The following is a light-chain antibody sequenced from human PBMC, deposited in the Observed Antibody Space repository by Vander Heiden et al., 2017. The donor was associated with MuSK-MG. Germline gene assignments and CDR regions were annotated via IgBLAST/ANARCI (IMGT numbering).Light chain of an antibody. CDR3: QQSYSTWWT. CDR2: AAS. J-gene: IGKJ1*01. CDR1: QSISPF. V-gene: IGKV1-39*01. Sequence: DIQLTQSPSSLSASVGDRVTITCRASQSISPFVNWYPHKPGKAPELLIYAASRLHSGVPSRFTGSGSGTDFTLTISSLQPEDFATYYCQQSYSTWWTFGPGTKV.